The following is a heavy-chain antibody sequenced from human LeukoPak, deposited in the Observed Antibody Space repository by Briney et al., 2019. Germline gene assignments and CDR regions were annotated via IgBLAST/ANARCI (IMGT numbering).Heavy chain of an antibody. J-gene: IGHJ5*02. CDR2: ISTDGTTT. Sequence: VGSLRLSCAASGFTFSSNWMHWVRQAPGKGLVWVSRISTDGTTTTYADSVKGRFTISRDSAENTLFLQMNSLRAEDTAVYYCSRDTFGGQDAWGQGTMVTVSS. CDR3: SRDTFGGQDA. V-gene: IGHV3-74*01. CDR1: GFTFSSNW. D-gene: IGHD4-23*01.